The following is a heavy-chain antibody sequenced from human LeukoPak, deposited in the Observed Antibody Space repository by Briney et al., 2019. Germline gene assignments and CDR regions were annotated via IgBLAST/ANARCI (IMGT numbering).Heavy chain of an antibody. D-gene: IGHD3-10*01. CDR2: IRSTANGYAT. Sequence: GGSLRLSCAASGFTFGGSALHWVRQASGKGLEWVGRIRSTANGYATAYAASVKGRFTISRDDSKNTAYLQMDSLKTEDTAVYYCTGNYYGSGSYADFDYWGQGTLVTVSS. V-gene: IGHV3-73*01. CDR1: GFTFGGSA. J-gene: IGHJ4*02. CDR3: TGNYYGSGSYADFDY.